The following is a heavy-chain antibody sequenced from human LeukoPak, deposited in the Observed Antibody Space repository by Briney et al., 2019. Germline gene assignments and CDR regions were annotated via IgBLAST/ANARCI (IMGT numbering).Heavy chain of an antibody. CDR3: ARDRDSSSWSSRRVGDYFDY. J-gene: IGHJ4*02. V-gene: IGHV3-21*01. CDR2: ISSSSLSYI. D-gene: IGHD6-13*01. Sequence: GGSLRLSCAASGFTFNSYSMNWVRQAPGKGLEWVSSISSSSLSYIYYADSVKGRFTIFRDNAKNSLYLQMNSLRAEDTAVYYCARDRDSSSWSSRRVGDYFDYWGQGTLVTVSS. CDR1: GFTFNSYS.